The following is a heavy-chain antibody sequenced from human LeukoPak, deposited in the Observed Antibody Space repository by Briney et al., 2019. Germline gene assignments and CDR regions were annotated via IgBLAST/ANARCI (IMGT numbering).Heavy chain of an antibody. CDR1: GYTFTSYD. D-gene: IGHD6-13*01. CDR3: ARGEGSSIDY. V-gene: IGHV1-2*02. Sequence: ASVKVSCKASGYTFTSYDINWVRQATGQGLEWMVWINTDSGGTNYAQKFQGRVTMTIDTSISTAYLELTRLTSDDTAVYYCARGEGSSIDYWGQGTLVTVSS. CDR2: INTDSGGT. J-gene: IGHJ4*02.